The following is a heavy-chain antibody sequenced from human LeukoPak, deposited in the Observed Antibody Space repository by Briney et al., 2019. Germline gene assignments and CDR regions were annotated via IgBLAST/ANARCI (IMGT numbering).Heavy chain of an antibody. V-gene: IGHV3-48*04. CDR1: GFTFTTYS. CDR2: ISSSSGNI. Sequence: GGSLRLSYAASGFTFTTYSWNWVRQAPGKGLEWISYISSSSGNIYYADSVKGRFTISRDNAKNSLYLQMNSLRADDTAFYYCAREYASSSGRAFDIWGQGTLVTVSS. J-gene: IGHJ3*02. D-gene: IGHD6-6*01. CDR3: AREYASSSGRAFDI.